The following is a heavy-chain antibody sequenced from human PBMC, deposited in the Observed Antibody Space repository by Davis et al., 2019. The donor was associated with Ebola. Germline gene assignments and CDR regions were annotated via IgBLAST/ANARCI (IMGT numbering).Heavy chain of an antibody. CDR2: INAGNGNT. D-gene: IGHD6-19*01. V-gene: IGHV1-3*01. Sequence: ASVKVSCKASGYTFTSYAMNWVRQAPGQGLEWMGWINAGNGNTKYSQKFQGRVTITRDTSASTAYMELSSLRSEDTAVYYCARKAVAGPFFDYWGQGTLVTVSS. CDR3: ARKAVAGPFFDY. J-gene: IGHJ4*02. CDR1: GYTFTSYA.